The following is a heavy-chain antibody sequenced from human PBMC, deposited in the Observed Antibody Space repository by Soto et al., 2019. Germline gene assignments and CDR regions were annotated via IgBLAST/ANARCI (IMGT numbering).Heavy chain of an antibody. D-gene: IGHD3-16*01. J-gene: IGHJ4*02. CDR3: ARGGTLIAY. CDR1: GYTFTNFG. V-gene: IGHV1-18*01. Sequence: QVQLVQSGAEVKKPGASVKVSCKASGYTFTNFGISWVRQAPGQGLEWMGWISAYNGNTNYAQKFQGRVTMTTDTFTSTAYMAVRGLRFGDTAVYNWARGGTLIAYCGKGILVTVSS. CDR2: ISAYNGNT.